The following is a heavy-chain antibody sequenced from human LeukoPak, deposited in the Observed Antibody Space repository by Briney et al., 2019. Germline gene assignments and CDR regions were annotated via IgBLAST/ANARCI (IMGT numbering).Heavy chain of an antibody. J-gene: IGHJ4*02. CDR3: ARGDIVVVPTAVGSWDY. V-gene: IGHV3-53*01. CDR1: GFTVSSNY. Sequence: GGSLTLSCAASGFTVSSNYMSWVRQAPGKGLEWVSVIHSGGNTFYADSVKGRFTISRDNSKNTLYLQMNSLRAEDTAVYYCARGDIVVVPTAVGSWDYWGQGTLVTVSS. D-gene: IGHD2-2*01. CDR2: IHSGGNT.